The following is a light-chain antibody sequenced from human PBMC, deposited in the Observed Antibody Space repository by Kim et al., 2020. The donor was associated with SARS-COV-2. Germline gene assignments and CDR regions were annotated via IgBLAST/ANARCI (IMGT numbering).Light chain of an antibody. CDR3: CSYAGNNIYV. CDR2: HVT. J-gene: IGLJ1*01. Sequence: SATIPCTGTWLDVSVYTFVSWYKTPPGKAPRLMIYHVTRRPSGVPDRFSGSKSGNTASLTVSGLQAEDEADYYCCSYAGNNIYVFGTGTKVTVL. CDR1: WLDVSVYTF. V-gene: IGLV2-8*01.